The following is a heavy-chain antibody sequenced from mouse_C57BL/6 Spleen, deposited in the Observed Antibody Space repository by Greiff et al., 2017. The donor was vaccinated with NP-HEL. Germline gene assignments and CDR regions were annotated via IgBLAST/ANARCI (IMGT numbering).Heavy chain of an antibody. J-gene: IGHJ2*01. V-gene: IGHV3-6*01. CDR3: ARDRATEGLYSDY. CDR1: GYSITSGYY. D-gene: IGHD3-1*01. Sequence: VQLKQSGPGLVKPSQSLSLTCSVTGYSITSGYYWNWIRQFPGNKLEWMGYISYDGSNNYNPSLKNRISITRDTSKNQFFLKLNSVTTEDTATYYCARDRATEGLYSDYWGQGTTLTVSS. CDR2: ISYDGSN.